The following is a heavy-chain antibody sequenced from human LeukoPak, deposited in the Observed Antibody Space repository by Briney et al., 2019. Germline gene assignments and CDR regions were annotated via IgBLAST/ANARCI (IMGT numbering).Heavy chain of an antibody. CDR3: ARGGGGWYSYFDY. D-gene: IGHD6-19*01. J-gene: IGHJ4*02. V-gene: IGHV5-51*01. CDR1: GYSFTSYW. CDR2: IYAGDSDT. Sequence: LGASLQISCKGSGYSFTSYWIGWVRQMPGKGLEWMGIIYAGDSDTRYSPSFQGQVTISADKSVSTAYLQWSSLKASDTAMYYCARGGGGWYSYFDYWGQGTLVSVSS.